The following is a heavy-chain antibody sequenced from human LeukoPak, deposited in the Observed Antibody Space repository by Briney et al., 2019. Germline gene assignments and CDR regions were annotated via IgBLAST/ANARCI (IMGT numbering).Heavy chain of an antibody. CDR3: ARTNNNWFDP. CDR1: GYTFTSYG. V-gene: IGHV1-18*01. Sequence: ASVKVSCKASGYTFTSYGIGWVRQAPGQGLEWMGWISTYSGNTNYARKLQGRVTMTTDTSTSTAYVELRSLRSDDTAVYYCARTNNNWFDPWGQGTLVTVSS. CDR2: ISTYSGNT. J-gene: IGHJ5*02.